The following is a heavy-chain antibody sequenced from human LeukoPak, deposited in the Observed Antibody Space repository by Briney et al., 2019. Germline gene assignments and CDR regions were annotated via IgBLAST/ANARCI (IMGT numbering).Heavy chain of an antibody. CDR2: INPSGGSA. CDR1: GYTFTSYF. D-gene: IGHD2-2*01. Sequence: GASVNVSCKASGYTFTSYFIHWVRQAPRQGLEWMGIINPSGGSASYAQKFEGRVTITRDTSTSTVYMELSSLRGEDTAVYYCARYSKTSSLADPWGQRPLVTVSS. V-gene: IGHV1-46*01. J-gene: IGHJ5*02. CDR3: ARYSKTSSLADP.